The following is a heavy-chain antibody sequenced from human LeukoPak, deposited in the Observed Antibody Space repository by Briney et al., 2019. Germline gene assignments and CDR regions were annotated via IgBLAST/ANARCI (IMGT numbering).Heavy chain of an antibody. J-gene: IGHJ4*02. CDR2: ISGSGGST. V-gene: IGHV3-23*01. Sequence: GGSLRLSCAASGFTFSSYAMSWVRQAPGKGLEWVSAISGSGGSTYYADSVKGRFTISRDNSKNTLYLQMNSLRAEGTAVYYCAKAAGIAVAGTGGYWGQGTLVTVSS. D-gene: IGHD6-19*01. CDR1: GFTFSSYA. CDR3: AKAAGIAVAGTGGY.